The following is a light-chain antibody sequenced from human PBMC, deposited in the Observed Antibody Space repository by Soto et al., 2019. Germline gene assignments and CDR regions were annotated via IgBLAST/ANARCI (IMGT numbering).Light chain of an antibody. CDR3: QQYNDWPPWT. CDR1: QSVSNN. J-gene: IGKJ1*01. Sequence: EILMTQSPATLSVSPGARAPLSCRASQSVSNNLAWYQQRPGQAPRLLIYGASTRATGIPARFSGSGSGTEFTLTISSLQSEDFAVYYCQQYNDWPPWTFGQGTKVDIK. CDR2: GAS. V-gene: IGKV3-15*01.